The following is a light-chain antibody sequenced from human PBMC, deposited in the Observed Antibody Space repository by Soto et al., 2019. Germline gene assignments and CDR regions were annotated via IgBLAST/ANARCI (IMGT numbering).Light chain of an antibody. CDR1: QSVSSN. V-gene: IGKV3-15*01. CDR2: GAS. J-gene: IGKJ4*01. CDR3: QQYNNWPPLT. Sequence: EIVMTQSPATLSVSPGEGATLSCRASQSVSSNLAWYQQKPGQAPRLLIFGASTRATGVPARFSGSGSGTEFTLTISSLQSEDFAIYYCQQYNNWPPLTFGGGTKVEIK.